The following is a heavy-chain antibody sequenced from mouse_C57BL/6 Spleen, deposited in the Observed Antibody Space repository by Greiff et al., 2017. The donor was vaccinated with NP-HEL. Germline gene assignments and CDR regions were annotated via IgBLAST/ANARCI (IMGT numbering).Heavy chain of an antibody. V-gene: IGHV1-55*01. CDR1: GYTFTSYW. D-gene: IGHD2-2*01. J-gene: IGHJ3*01. Sequence: QVQLQQPGAELVKPGASVKMSCKASGYTFTSYWITWVKQRPGQGLEWIGHIYPGSGSTNYNEKFKSKATLTVDTSSSTAYMQLSSLTSEDSAVYYCARRGSMVTEFAYWGQGTLVTVSA. CDR3: ARRGSMVTEFAY. CDR2: IYPGSGST.